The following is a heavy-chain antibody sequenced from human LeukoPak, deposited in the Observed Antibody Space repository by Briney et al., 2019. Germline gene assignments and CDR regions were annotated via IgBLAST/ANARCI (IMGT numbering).Heavy chain of an antibody. CDR2: IFYSGST. Sequence: SETLSLTCTVSGGSISSSSYYWGWIRQPPGKGLEWIGSIFYSGSTSYNPSLKSRVTVSVDTSKNQFSLKLSSVTAADTAVYYCARLSSNYYGSGSYFDYWGQGTLVTVSS. J-gene: IGHJ4*02. CDR1: GGSISSSSYY. CDR3: ARLSSNYYGSGSYFDY. V-gene: IGHV4-39*01. D-gene: IGHD3-10*01.